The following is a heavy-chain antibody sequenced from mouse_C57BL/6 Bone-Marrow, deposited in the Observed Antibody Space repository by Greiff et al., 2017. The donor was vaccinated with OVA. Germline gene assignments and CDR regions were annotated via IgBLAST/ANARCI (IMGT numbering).Heavy chain of an antibody. D-gene: IGHD4-1*01. CDR1: GYTFTSYW. CDR3: ARLGVYAMDY. CDR2: IYPGSGST. J-gene: IGHJ4*01. V-gene: IGHV1-55*01. Sequence: QVQLKQPGAELVKPGASVKMSCKASGYTFTSYWITWVKQRPGQGLEWLGDIYPGSGSTNYNEKFKSKATLTVDTSSSTAYMQLSSLTSEDAAVYYCARLGVYAMDYWGQGTSVTVSS.